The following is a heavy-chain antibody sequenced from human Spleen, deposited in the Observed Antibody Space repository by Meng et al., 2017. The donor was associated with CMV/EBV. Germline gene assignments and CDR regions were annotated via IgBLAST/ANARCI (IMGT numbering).Heavy chain of an antibody. J-gene: IGHJ3*02. CDR2: VHYSGRT. Sequence: SETLSLTCTVSGASISSSNSYWGWVRQSPGKGLEWLGSVHYSGRTYYKPSLKSRVTISVDTSKTQFSVKLSSVTAADTAAYYCAREIILIGYSRGAFDIWGQGTRVTVSS. V-gene: IGHV4-39*07. CDR3: AREIILIGYSRGAFDI. CDR1: GASISSSNSY. D-gene: IGHD3-9*01.